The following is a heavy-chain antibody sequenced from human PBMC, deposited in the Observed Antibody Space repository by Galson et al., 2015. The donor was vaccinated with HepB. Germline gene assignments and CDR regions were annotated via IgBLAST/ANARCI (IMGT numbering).Heavy chain of an antibody. V-gene: IGHV3-30-3*01. Sequence: SLRLSCAASGFTFSSYAMHWVRQAPGKGLEWVAVISYDGSNKYYADSVKGRFTISRDNSKNTLYLQMNSLRAEDTAVYYCARDRYYDSSGYYYYYYYGMDVWGQGTTVTVSS. CDR2: ISYDGSNK. CDR1: GFTFSSYA. D-gene: IGHD3-22*01. CDR3: ARDRYYDSSGYYYYYYYGMDV. J-gene: IGHJ6*02.